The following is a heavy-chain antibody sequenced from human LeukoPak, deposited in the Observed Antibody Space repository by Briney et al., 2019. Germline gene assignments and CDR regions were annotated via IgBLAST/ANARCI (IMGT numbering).Heavy chain of an antibody. CDR3: ARDSGSYYRHGSDY. J-gene: IGHJ4*02. D-gene: IGHD3-10*01. Sequence: SQTLSLTCTVSGGSISSGDYYWSWIRQPPGKGLEWIGSIYYSGSTYYNPSLKSRVTISVDTSKNQFSLKLSSVTAADTAVYYCARDSGSYYRHGSDYWGQGTLVTVSS. CDR2: IYYSGST. CDR1: GGSISSGDYY. V-gene: IGHV4-30-2*03.